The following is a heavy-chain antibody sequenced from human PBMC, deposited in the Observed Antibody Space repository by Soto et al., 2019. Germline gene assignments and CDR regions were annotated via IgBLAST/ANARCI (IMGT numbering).Heavy chain of an antibody. Sequence: PGGSLRLSCAASGFTFSSYEMNWVRQAPGKGLEWVSYISSSGSTIYYADSVKGRFTISRDNAKNSLYLQMNSLRAEDTAVYYCASQNYDFWSGYPDGYWGQGTLVTVS. CDR3: ASQNYDFWSGYPDGY. V-gene: IGHV3-48*03. D-gene: IGHD3-3*01. CDR2: ISSSGSTI. J-gene: IGHJ4*02. CDR1: GFTFSSYE.